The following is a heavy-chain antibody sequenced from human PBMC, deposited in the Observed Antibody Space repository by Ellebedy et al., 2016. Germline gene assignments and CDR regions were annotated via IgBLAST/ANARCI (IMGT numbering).Heavy chain of an antibody. J-gene: IGHJ4*02. Sequence: ESLKISXAASGFTFNSYVMTWVRQAPGKGLEWVSTLTADGDITYYADSVKGRFTISSDNSRNTLSLQMNSLRAEDTALYYCVRGLVGTTPWGYWGQGTLVTVSS. CDR2: LTADGDIT. CDR3: VRGLVGTTPWGY. D-gene: IGHD1-26*01. V-gene: IGHV3-23*01. CDR1: GFTFNSYV.